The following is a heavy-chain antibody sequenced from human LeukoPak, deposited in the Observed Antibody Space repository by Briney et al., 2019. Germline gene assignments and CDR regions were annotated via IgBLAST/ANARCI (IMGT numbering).Heavy chain of an antibody. CDR2: IRGSGGRT. D-gene: IGHD1-7*01. V-gene: IGHV3-23*01. J-gene: IGHJ4*02. CDR1: GFTFSTYA. CDR3: ARDRGTTRGGGLDY. Sequence: GESLRLSCSAPGFTFSTYAMGWVRQSPGKGLEWVSIIRGSGGRTYYSDSVKGRFTISRDNSKNTLYLQMNSLRAEDTAVYHCARDRGTTRGGGLDYWGQGTLATVPS.